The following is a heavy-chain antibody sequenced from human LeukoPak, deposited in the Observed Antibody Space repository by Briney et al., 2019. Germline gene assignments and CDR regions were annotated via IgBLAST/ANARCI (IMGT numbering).Heavy chain of an antibody. CDR1: GFTFSNAW. Sequence: GGPRRLSCAASGFTFSNAWMSWVRQAPGKGLEWVGRIKSKTDGGTTDYAAPVKGRFTISRDDSKNTLYLQMNSLKTEETAVYYCTTDPLRPDSSSWWFDYWGQGTLVTVSS. CDR2: IKSKTDGGTT. J-gene: IGHJ4*02. D-gene: IGHD6-6*01. CDR3: TTDPLRPDSSSWWFDY. V-gene: IGHV3-15*01.